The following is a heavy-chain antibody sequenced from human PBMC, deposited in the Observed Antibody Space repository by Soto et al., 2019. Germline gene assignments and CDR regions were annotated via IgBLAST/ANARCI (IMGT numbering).Heavy chain of an antibody. Sequence: EVQLVESGGTFVQPGGSLRLSCAASGFTFTNYWMHWVRQAPGKGLVGVARINSDGSTTNYADSVKGRFTVSRDNAENSLYRQMNSLTDDDTAVYYCVRGGYRAYWFDPWGQGTLATVSS. V-gene: IGHV3-74*01. CDR1: GFTFTNYW. CDR3: VRGGYRAYWFDP. CDR2: INSDGSTT. J-gene: IGHJ5*02. D-gene: IGHD5-12*01.